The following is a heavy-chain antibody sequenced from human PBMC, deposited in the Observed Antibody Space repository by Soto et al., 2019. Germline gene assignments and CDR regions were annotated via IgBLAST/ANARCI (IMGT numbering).Heavy chain of an antibody. Sequence: GGSLRLSCAASGFTFSSYGMHWVRQAPGKGLEWVAVIWYDGSNKYYADSVKGRFTISRDNSKNTLYLQMNSLRAEDTAVYYCARDHGYCSSTSCYIYYYYYMDVWGKGTTVTVSS. D-gene: IGHD2-2*03. CDR2: IWYDGSNK. J-gene: IGHJ6*03. V-gene: IGHV3-33*01. CDR3: ARDHGYCSSTSCYIYYYYYMDV. CDR1: GFTFSSYG.